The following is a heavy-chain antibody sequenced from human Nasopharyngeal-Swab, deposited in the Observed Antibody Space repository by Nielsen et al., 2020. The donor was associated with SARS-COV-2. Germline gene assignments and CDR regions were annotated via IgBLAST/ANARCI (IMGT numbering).Heavy chain of an antibody. D-gene: IGHD5-18*01. CDR2: IKSKTDGGTT. J-gene: IGHJ4*02. V-gene: IGHV3-15*01. CDR3: TTDLSDTAMVYFDY. CDR1: GFTFSNAR. Sequence: GESLKISCAASGFTFSNARMSWVRQAPGKGLEWVGRIKSKTDGGTTDYAAPVKGRFTISRDDSKNTLYLQMNSLKTEDTAVYYCTTDLSDTAMVYFDYWGQGTLVTVAS.